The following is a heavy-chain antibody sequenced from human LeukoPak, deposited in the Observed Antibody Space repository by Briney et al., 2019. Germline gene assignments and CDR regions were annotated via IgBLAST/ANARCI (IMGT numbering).Heavy chain of an antibody. V-gene: IGHV1-46*01. CDR3: AREDVVLVDAVRYYYYGMDV. Sequence: ASVKVSCKASGYNSISYYMHWVRQAPGQGLEWMGIINPSGGSTSYAQKFQDRVTMTRDTSTSTVYMELSSLKSEDTAVYYCAREDVVLVDAVRYYYYGMDVWSQGTTVTVSS. CDR1: GYNSISYY. D-gene: IGHD2-8*01. J-gene: IGHJ6*02. CDR2: INPSGGST.